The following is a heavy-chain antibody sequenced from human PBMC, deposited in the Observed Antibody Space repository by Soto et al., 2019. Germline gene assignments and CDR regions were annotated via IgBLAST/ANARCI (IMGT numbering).Heavy chain of an antibody. CDR2: IYYSGST. D-gene: IGHD3-22*01. CDR1: GGSISSGGYY. Sequence: PSETLSLTCTVSGGSISSGGYYWSWIRQHPGKGLEWIGYIYYSGSTYYNPSLKSRVTISVDTSKNQFSLKLSSVTAADTAVYYCARKRSEESSGYSYYYGMDCWGQGTTVTVAS. V-gene: IGHV4-31*03. J-gene: IGHJ6*02. CDR3: ARKRSEESSGYSYYYGMDC.